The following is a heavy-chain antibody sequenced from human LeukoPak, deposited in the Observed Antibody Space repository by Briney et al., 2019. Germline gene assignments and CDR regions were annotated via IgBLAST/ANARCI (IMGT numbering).Heavy chain of an antibody. J-gene: IGHJ3*02. CDR1: GVSISSSSYY. CDR3: AIIPSLYDSSYYSWGAFDI. D-gene: IGHD3-22*01. Sequence: SETLSLTCTVSGVSISSSSYYWGWLRQPPGKGLEWIGSIYYSGSTYYNPSLNSRVTISVDTSKNQFSLKLSSVTAADTAVYYCAIIPSLYDSSYYSWGAFDIWGQGTMVTVSS. V-gene: IGHV4-39*01. CDR2: IYYSGST.